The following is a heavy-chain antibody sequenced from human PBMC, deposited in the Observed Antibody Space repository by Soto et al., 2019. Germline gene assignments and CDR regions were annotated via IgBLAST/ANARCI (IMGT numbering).Heavy chain of an antibody. D-gene: IGHD2-21*02. Sequence: PGGSLRLSCAASGFTSSSYWMSWVRQAPGKGLEWVANIKPDGSEKWYVDSVKGRFTISRDNAKSSLYLQMDSLRAEDTAVYYCAKDLRIVVVTAPLDYWGQGT. CDR2: IKPDGSEK. J-gene: IGHJ4*02. V-gene: IGHV3-7*01. CDR1: GFTSSSYW. CDR3: AKDLRIVVVTAPLDY.